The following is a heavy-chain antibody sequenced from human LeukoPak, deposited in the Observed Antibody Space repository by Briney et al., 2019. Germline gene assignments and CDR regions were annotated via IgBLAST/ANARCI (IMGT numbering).Heavy chain of an antibody. D-gene: IGHD5-18*01. CDR1: GITFSNYA. CDR3: AGRPTGYSSGYIH. Sequence: GGSLRLSCVASGITFSNYAVSWVRQAPEKGLDWVSVISGSAHKIRYADSVKGRFTISRDNSENIVYLQMNNLGVEDTAVYYCAGRPTGYSSGYIHWGQGTLVTVSS. CDR2: ISGSAHKI. V-gene: IGHV3-23*01. J-gene: IGHJ4*02.